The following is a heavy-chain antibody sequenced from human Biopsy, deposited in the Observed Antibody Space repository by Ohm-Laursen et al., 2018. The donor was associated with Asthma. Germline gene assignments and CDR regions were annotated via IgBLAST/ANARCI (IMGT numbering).Heavy chain of an antibody. J-gene: IGHJ4*02. CDR2: INPSGAGT. CDR1: GFSFDNYF. V-gene: IGHV1-46*02. Sequence: SVKVSCKASGFSFDNYFMHWVRQAPGQGLEWMGIINPSGAGTRYAEKFRGRLIVTRDASTRTAFMDLSSLRSDDTAIYFCARARETTNYGDSDFDIWGQGALITVSS. D-gene: IGHD2-8*01. CDR3: ARARETTNYGDSDFDI.